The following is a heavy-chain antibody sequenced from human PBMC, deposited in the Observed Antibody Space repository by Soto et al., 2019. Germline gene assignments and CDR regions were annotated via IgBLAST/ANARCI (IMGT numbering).Heavy chain of an antibody. CDR2: ISYDGSNK. D-gene: IGHD3-16*01. CDR1: GFTFSSYA. Sequence: LRLSCAAAGFTFSSYAMHWVRQAPGKGLEQVAVISYDGSNKYYADSVKGRFTISRYNSKNTLYLQMNSLRAEDTAVYYCARDRERFGAFDTWGQGTMVTVSS. J-gene: IGHJ3*02. CDR3: ARDRERFGAFDT. V-gene: IGHV3-30-3*01.